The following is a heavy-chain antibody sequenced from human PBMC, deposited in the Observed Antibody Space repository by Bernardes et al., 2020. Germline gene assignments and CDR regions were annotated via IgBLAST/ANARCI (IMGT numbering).Heavy chain of an antibody. V-gene: IGHV5-51*01. Sequence: GESLKISCKASGYTFPNYWIGWVRQMPGKGLEWMGIIYGGDSDARYSPSFQGQVTFSVDRPTDTAYLQWANLRPSDTALYFCARLRTGYRTGWLGARHSFDMWGQGTTVAVSS. J-gene: IGHJ3*02. CDR2: IYGGDSDA. CDR3: ARLRTGYRTGWLGARHSFDM. CDR1: GYTFPNYW. D-gene: IGHD5-12*01.